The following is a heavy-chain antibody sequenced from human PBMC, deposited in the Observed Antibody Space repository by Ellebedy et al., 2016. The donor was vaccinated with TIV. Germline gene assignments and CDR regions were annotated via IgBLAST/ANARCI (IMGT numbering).Heavy chain of an antibody. CDR1: GFTFSNAW. V-gene: IGHV3-15*01. CDR3: TSLWEITFGGVIVPESFDI. D-gene: IGHD3-16*02. J-gene: IGHJ3*02. Sequence: GESLKISXAASGFTFSNAWMSWVRQAPGKGLEWVGRIKSKTDGGTTDYAAPVKGRFTISRDDSKNTLYLQMNSLKTEDTAVYYCTSLWEITFGGVIVPESFDIWGQGTMVTVSS. CDR2: IKSKTDGGTT.